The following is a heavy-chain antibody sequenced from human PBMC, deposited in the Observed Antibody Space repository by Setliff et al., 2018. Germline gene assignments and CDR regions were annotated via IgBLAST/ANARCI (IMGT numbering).Heavy chain of an antibody. V-gene: IGHV1-69*05. CDR3: ATDHYNRFDV. CDR1: GGTFSSYG. CDR2: TIPIFGST. D-gene: IGHD4-4*01. J-gene: IGHJ3*01. Sequence: SVKVSCKASGGTFSSYGISWVRQAPGQGLEWMGGTIPIFGSTNYAQKFQDRVTIITDESTSTAYMELRSLRTEDTAVYYCATDHYNRFDVWGQGTMVTVSS.